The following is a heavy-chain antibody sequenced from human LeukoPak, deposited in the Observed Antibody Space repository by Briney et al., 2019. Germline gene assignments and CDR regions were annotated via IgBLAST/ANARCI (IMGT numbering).Heavy chain of an antibody. CDR1: GFSVLDHF. CDR3: ASPSYFGDY. Sequence: PGGSLRLSCVASGFSVLDHFMTWVRHPPGKGLEWVSVIYNDGRTNYAESVKGRFTMSRDSSKNMVSLQMNSLRAEDSAVYYCASPSYFGDYWGQGTLVTVSS. D-gene: IGHD3-10*01. CDR2: IYNDGRT. J-gene: IGHJ4*02. V-gene: IGHV3-66*01.